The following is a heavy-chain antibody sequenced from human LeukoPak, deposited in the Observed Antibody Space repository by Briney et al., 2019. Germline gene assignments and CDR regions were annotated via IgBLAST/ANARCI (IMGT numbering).Heavy chain of an antibody. CDR1: GFTFSSYG. CDR3: AKGVSVPAAPFDY. V-gene: IGHV3-30*02. D-gene: IGHD2-2*01. CDR2: IRYDGSNK. J-gene: IGHJ4*02. Sequence: GGSLRLPCAASGFTFSSYGMHWVRQAPGKGLEWVAFIRYDGSNKYYADSVKGRFTISRDNSKNTLYLQMNSLRAEDTAVYYCAKGVSVPAAPFDYWGQGTLVTVSS.